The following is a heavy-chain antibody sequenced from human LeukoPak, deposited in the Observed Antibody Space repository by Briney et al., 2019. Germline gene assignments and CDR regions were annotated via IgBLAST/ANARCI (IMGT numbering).Heavy chain of an antibody. J-gene: IGHJ4*02. D-gene: IGHD6-25*01. CDR3: AKVPAASRTPIVYFGY. V-gene: IGHV3-23*01. Sequence: GGSLRLSCAASGFTFSSYAMSWVRQAPGKGLEWVSAISGSGGSTYYADSVKGRFTISRDNSKNTLYLQMNSLRAEDTAVYYCAKVPAASRTPIVYFGYWGQGTLVTVSS. CDR2: ISGSGGST. CDR1: GFTFSSYA.